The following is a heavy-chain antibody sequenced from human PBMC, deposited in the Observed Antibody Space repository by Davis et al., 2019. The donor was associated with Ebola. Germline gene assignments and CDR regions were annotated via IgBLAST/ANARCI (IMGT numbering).Heavy chain of an antibody. V-gene: IGHV3-74*01. D-gene: IGHD4-11*01. CDR3: AISDYSTPDFFFFFDV. Sequence: GESLKISCAASRFTFSDSWMHWVRQAPGKGLVWVSHINTDGSTTGYADSVKGRFTISRDNAKNSLYLQMNSLRSEDTAVYYCAISDYSTPDFFFFFDVWGRGTTVTVSS. CDR2: INTDGSTT. J-gene: IGHJ6*02. CDR1: RFTFSDSW.